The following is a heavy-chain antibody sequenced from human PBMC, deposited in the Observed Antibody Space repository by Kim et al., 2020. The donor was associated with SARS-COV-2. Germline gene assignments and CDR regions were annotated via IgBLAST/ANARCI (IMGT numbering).Heavy chain of an antibody. D-gene: IGHD3-22*01. V-gene: IGHV3-30*07. J-gene: IGHJ3*02. Sequence: SRFTISRDKSKNALYLQMNSLRAEETAVYYCARGALDDSSGYYSDAFDIWGQGTMVTVSS. CDR3: ARGALDDSSGYYSDAFDI.